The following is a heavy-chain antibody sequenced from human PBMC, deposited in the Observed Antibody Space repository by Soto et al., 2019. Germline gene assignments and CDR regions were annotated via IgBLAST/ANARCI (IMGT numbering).Heavy chain of an antibody. D-gene: IGHD3-22*01. CDR1: GGSISSYY. Sequence: SETLSLTCTVSGGSISSYYWSWIRQPPGKGLEWIGYIYYSGSTNYNPSLKSRVTISVDTSKNQFSLKLSSVTAADTAVYYCARHTYDSSGYYFEPFFDDWGQGTLVTVSS. CDR3: ARHTYDSSGYYFEPFFDD. J-gene: IGHJ4*02. V-gene: IGHV4-59*08. CDR2: IYYSGST.